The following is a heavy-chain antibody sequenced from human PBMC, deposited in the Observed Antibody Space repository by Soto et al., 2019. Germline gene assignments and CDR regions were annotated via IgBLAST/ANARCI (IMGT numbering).Heavy chain of an antibody. D-gene: IGHD5-18*01. V-gene: IGHV3-7*01. Sequence: EVQLVESGGGLVQPGGSLRLSCAAPEFMFSAYWMSWVRQAPGKGLEWVANIHGDGGKIYYVDSVKGRFTISRDNAKRSLYLQMNSLRAEDTAVYYCARDFYGGYTYGPGDYWGQGALVAVSS. CDR2: IHGDGGKI. J-gene: IGHJ4*02. CDR1: EFMFSAYW. CDR3: ARDFYGGYTYGPGDY.